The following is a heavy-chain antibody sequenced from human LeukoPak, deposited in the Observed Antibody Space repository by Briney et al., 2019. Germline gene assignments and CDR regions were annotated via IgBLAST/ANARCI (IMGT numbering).Heavy chain of an antibody. CDR3: AWAIFGVAKYNWFDP. D-gene: IGHD3-3*01. CDR2: IYTSGST. Sequence: SETLSLTCTVSGGSISSYYWSWIRQPAGKGLEWIGRIYTSGSTNYNPSLKSRVTMSVDTSKNQFSLKLSSVTAADTAVYYCAWAIFGVAKYNWFDPWGQGTLVTVSS. CDR1: GGSISSYY. V-gene: IGHV4-4*07. J-gene: IGHJ5*02.